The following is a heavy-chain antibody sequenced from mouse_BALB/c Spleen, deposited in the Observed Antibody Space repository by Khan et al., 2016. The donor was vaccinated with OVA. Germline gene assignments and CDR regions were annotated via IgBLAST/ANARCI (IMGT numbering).Heavy chain of an antibody. CDR1: GYSITSAYC. J-gene: IGHJ1*01. D-gene: IGHD1-1*01. V-gene: IGHV3-6*02. Sequence: EVKLLESGPGLVKPSQSLSLTCSVTGYSITSAYCWNWIRQFPGNKLEWMGYISYDGSNNYNPSLKNRISIPRATSKNQFFLTLNSVTTEDTATYYCARGGVVVPYWYFDVWGAGTTVTVSS. CDR2: ISYDGSN. CDR3: ARGGVVVPYWYFDV.